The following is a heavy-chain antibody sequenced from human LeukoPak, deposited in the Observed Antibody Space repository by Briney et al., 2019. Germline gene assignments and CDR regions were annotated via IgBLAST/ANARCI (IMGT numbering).Heavy chain of an antibody. CDR1: GGTFSSYT. CDR2: IIPILGIA. CDR3: LHPSSGPSAVDY. V-gene: IGHV1-69*02. D-gene: IGHD3-22*01. J-gene: IGHJ4*02. Sequence: SVKLSCKASGGTFSSYTISCVRQAPGQGLEWMGRIIPILGIANYAQKFQGRVTITADKSTSTAYMELSSLRSEDTAVYYCLHPSSGPSAVDYWGQGTLVTVSS.